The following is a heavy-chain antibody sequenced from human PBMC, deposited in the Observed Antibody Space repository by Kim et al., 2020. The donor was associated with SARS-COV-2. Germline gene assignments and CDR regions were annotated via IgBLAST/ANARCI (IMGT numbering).Heavy chain of an antibody. CDR2: ISGDGGST. J-gene: IGHJ5*02. V-gene: IGHV3-43*02. Sequence: GGSLRLSCAASGFTFDDYAMHWVRQAPGKGLEWVSLISGDGGSTYYADSVKGRFTISRDNSKNSLYLQMNSLRTEDTALYYCAKDRFIRYSSSWDYFDPWGQGTLVTVSS. CDR3: AKDRFIRYSSSWDYFDP. CDR1: GFTFDDYA. D-gene: IGHD6-13*01.